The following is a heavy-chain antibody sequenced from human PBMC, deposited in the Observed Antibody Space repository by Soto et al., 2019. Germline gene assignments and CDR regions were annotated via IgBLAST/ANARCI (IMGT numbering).Heavy chain of an antibody. V-gene: IGHV1-69*13. CDR1: GGTFSSYA. CDR2: IIPIFGTA. Sequence: SVKVSCKVSGGTFSSYAISWVRQAPGQGLEWMGGIIPIFGTANYAQKFQGRVTITADESTSTAYMELSSLRSEDTAVYYCARGYCSSTSCYGENWFDPWGQGTLVTVSS. J-gene: IGHJ5*02. CDR3: ARGYCSSTSCYGENWFDP. D-gene: IGHD2-2*01.